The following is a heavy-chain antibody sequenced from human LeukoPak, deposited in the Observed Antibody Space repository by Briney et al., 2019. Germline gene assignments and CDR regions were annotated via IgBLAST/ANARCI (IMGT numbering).Heavy chain of an antibody. CDR1: GGSVSSGSYY. D-gene: IGHD3-9*01. J-gene: IGHJ6*02. CDR3: ARTPQTASSYYDIYYYYYSMDV. V-gene: IGHV4-61*01. Sequence: SETLSLTCTVSGGSVSSGSYYWSWIRQPPGKGLEWIGYIYYSGSTNYNPSLKSRVTISVDTSKNQFSLKLSSVTAADTAVYYCARTPQTASSYYDIYYYYYSMDVWGQGTTVTASS. CDR2: IYYSGST.